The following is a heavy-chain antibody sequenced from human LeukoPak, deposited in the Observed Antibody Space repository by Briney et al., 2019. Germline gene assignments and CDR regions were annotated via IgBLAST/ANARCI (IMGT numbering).Heavy chain of an antibody. V-gene: IGHV3-48*04. CDR1: GFTSTSSP. D-gene: IGHD1-20*01. Sequence: PGGSLRLSCAASGFTSTSSPMNWVRQAPGKALEWISYIDAGGGAIYYADSVKGRFTISRDNAMDSLYLQMSSLRADDTAVYYCATSLTALDYWGQGTLVTVSS. J-gene: IGHJ4*02. CDR3: ATSLTALDY. CDR2: IDAGGGAI.